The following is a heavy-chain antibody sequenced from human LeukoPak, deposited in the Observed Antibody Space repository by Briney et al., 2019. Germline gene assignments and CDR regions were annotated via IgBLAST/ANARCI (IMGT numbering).Heavy chain of an antibody. V-gene: IGHV1-18*01. J-gene: IGHJ4*02. CDR2: ISAHNVNT. CDR1: GYTFSSYD. CDR3: ARVADYGSGSHLFDY. D-gene: IGHD3-10*01. Sequence: ASVKVSCTASGYTFSSYDITWVRQAPGQGLEWMGWISAHNVNTKYAQNLQGRVTMTTDTSTSTAYMELRSLRSDDTAVYYCARVADYGSGSHLFDYWGQGTLVTVSS.